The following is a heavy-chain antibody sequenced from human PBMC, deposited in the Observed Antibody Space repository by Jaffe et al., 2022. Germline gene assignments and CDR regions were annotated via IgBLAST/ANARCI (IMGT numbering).Heavy chain of an antibody. J-gene: IGHJ5*02. D-gene: IGHD3-10*01. V-gene: IGHV4-4*02. CDR1: GGSISSSNW. CDR3: ARIMVRPFRSTPNWFDP. Sequence: QVQLQESGPGLVKPSGTLSLTCAVSGGSISSSNWWSWIRQPPGKGLEWIGEIYHSGSTNYNPSLKSRVTISVDKSKNQFSLKLSSVTAADTAVYYCARIMVRPFRSTPNWFDPWGQGTLVTVSS. CDR2: IYHSGST.